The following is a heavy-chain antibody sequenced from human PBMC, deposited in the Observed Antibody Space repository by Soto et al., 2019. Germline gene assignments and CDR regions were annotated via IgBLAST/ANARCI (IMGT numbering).Heavy chain of an antibody. CDR1: GFSLTSPGMC. D-gene: IGHD1-20*01. CDR3: ARSIRGPRRFNGMDV. J-gene: IGHJ6*02. CDR2: IERDDDDK. V-gene: IGHV2-70*13. Sequence: SGPTLVNPTETLTLTCTFSGFSLTSPGMCVSWIRQSPGKALEWLALIERDDDDKYYSTSLKTRLTISKDTRKNQVVLTMANMEPADTATYYCARSIRGPRRFNGMDVWGQGTTV.